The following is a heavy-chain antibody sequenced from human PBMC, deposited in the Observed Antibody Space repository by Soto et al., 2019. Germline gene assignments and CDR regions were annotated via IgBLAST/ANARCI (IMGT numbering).Heavy chain of an antibody. CDR3: ARNKIAQLECAGAFDI. V-gene: IGHV4-59*01. CDR1: GGSISSYY. CDR2: IYYSGST. D-gene: IGHD6-13*01. Sequence: SETLSLTCTVSGGSISSYYWSWIRQPPGKGLEWIGYIYYSGSTNYNPSLKSRVTISVDTSKNQFSLKLSSVTAADTAVYYCARNKIAQLECAGAFDIWGQGTMVTVSS. J-gene: IGHJ3*02.